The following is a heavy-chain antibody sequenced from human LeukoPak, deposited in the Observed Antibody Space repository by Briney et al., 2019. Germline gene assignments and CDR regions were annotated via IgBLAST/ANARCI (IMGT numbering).Heavy chain of an antibody. Sequence: EPSETLSLTCTVSGDSISSGDYYWTWIRQYAGKGLLEWIGYICYSGTTYYNPSLKSRLTISVDTSKNQFSLRLGSVTAADTAVYYCARKRDDGDYHIDYWGRGTPVTVSS. D-gene: IGHD4-17*01. V-gene: IGHV4-31*03. CDR3: ARKRDDGDYHIDY. CDR1: GDSISSGDYY. J-gene: IGHJ4*02. CDR2: ICYSGTT.